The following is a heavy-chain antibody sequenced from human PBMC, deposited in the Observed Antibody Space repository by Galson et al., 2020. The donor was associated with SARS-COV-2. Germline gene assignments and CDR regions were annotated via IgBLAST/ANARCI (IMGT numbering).Heavy chain of an antibody. J-gene: IGHJ5*02. V-gene: IGHV4-31*03. Sequence: PSETLSLTCTVSGGSISSGGYYWSWIRQHPGKGLEWIGYIYYSGSPYYNPSLKSRVTISVDTSKNQFSLKLSSVTAADTAVYYCARERATVTTFDDDGIDPWGQGTLVTVSS. CDR3: ARERATVTTFDDDGIDP. D-gene: IGHD4-17*01. CDR2: IYYSGSP. CDR1: GGSISSGGYY.